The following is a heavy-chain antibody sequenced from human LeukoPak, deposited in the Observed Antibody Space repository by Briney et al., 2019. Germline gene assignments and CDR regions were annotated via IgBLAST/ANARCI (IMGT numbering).Heavy chain of an antibody. J-gene: IGHJ6*02. V-gene: IGHV3-30-3*01. D-gene: IGHD3-9*01. CDR2: ISYDGSNK. CDR1: GFTFSSYA. CDR3: ARDQHDILTGYHSYYYGMDV. Sequence: GGSLRLSCAASGFTFSSYAMHWVRQAPGKGLEWVAVISYDGSNKYYADSVKGRFTISRDNSKNTLYLQMNSLRAEDTAVYYCARDQHDILTGYHSYYYGMDVWGQGTTVTVSS.